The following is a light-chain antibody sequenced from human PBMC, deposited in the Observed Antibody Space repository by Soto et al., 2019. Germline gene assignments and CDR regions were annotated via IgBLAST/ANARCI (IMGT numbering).Light chain of an antibody. J-gene: IGKJ4*01. CDR3: QQYSVWPLT. Sequence: EVVMRQSPATLSVSPGERAALSCRASQSVSSNLAWYQQKPGQPPRLLMFGASTRATGIPARFSGSGSEAEFTLTISSLQSEDFAVYYCQQYSVWPLTFGGGTKVDIK. V-gene: IGKV3D-15*01. CDR2: GAS. CDR1: QSVSSN.